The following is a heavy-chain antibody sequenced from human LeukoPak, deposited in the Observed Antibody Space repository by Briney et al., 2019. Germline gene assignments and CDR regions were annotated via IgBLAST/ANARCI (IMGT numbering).Heavy chain of an antibody. CDR3: AKSRGYCSSTSCYGIYYYYYGMDV. CDR1: GFTFDDYA. Sequence: GGSLRLSCAAPGFTFDDYAMHWVRQAPGKGLEWVSGISWNSGSIGYADSVKGRFTISRDNAKNSLYLQMNSLRAEDTALYYCAKSRGYCSSTSCYGIYYYYYGMDVWGQGTTVTVSS. V-gene: IGHV3-9*01. CDR2: ISWNSGSI. J-gene: IGHJ6*01. D-gene: IGHD2-2*01.